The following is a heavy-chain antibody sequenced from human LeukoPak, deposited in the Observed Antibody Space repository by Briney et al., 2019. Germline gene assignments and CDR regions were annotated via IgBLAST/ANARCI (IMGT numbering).Heavy chain of an antibody. V-gene: IGHV1-69*04. J-gene: IGHJ3*02. D-gene: IGHD2-2*02. Sequence: SVKVSCKASGGTFSSYAISWVRQAPGQGLEWMGRIIPILGIASYAQKFQGRVTITADKSTSTAYMELSSLRSEDTAVYYCARVQFNIVVVPAALLGAFDIWGQGTMVTVSS. CDR3: ARVQFNIVVVPAALLGAFDI. CDR1: GGTFSSYA. CDR2: IIPILGIA.